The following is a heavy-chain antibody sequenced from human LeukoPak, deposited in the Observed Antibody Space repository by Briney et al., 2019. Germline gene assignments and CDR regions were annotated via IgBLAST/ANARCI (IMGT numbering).Heavy chain of an antibody. D-gene: IGHD4-17*01. V-gene: IGHV3-23*01. J-gene: IGHJ3*01. CDR2: IRGSGGGT. CDR3: GRDPNGDYVGAFDF. Sequence: GRSLRLSCAASGFTVSSNYMSWVRQAPGKGLEWVSSIRGSGGGTSYADSVKGRFTMSRDNSKNTLYLQMNSLRAEDTAIYYCGRDPNGDYVGAFDFWGQGTLVTVSS. CDR1: GFTVSSNY.